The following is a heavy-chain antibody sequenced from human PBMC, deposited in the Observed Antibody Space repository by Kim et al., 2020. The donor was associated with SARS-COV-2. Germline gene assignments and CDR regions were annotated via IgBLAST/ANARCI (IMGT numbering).Heavy chain of an antibody. D-gene: IGHD4-17*01. J-gene: IGHJ2*01. CDR1: GGSFSGYY. Sequence: SETLSLTCAVYGGSFSGYYWSWIRQPPGKGLEWIGEINHSGSTNYNPSPKSRVTISVDTSKNQFSLKLSSVTAADTAVYYCARGRWEVTTSYWYFDLWGRGTLVTVSS. CDR2: INHSGST. V-gene: IGHV4-34*01. CDR3: ARGRWEVTTSYWYFDL.